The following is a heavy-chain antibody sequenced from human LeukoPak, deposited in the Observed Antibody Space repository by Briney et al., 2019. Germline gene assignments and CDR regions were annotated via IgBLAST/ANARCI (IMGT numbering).Heavy chain of an antibody. CDR3: AKEPRGGNSGGWFDP. J-gene: IGHJ5*02. CDR2: ISGSGGST. CDR1: GFTFSSYA. V-gene: IGHV3-23*01. D-gene: IGHD4-23*01. Sequence: GGSLRLSCAASGFTFSSYAMSWVRQAPGKGLEWVSAISGSGGSTYYADSVKGRFTISRDNSKTTLYLQMNSLRAEDTAVYYCAKEPRGGNSGGWFDPWGQGTLVTVSS.